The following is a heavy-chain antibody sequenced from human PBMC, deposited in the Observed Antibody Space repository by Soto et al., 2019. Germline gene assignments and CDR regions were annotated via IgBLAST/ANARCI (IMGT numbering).Heavy chain of an antibody. V-gene: IGHV4-31*03. CDR2: IYYSGST. J-gene: IGHJ4*02. CDR3: ARDKITGLFDY. Sequence: SETLSLTCTVSGGSISSGSYYWSWIRQHPGKGLEWIGYIYYSGSTYYNPSLKSRITISVDTSKNQFSLKLTSVTAADTAVYYCARDKITGLFDYWGQGTLVTVSS. D-gene: IGHD2-8*02. CDR1: GGSISSGSYY.